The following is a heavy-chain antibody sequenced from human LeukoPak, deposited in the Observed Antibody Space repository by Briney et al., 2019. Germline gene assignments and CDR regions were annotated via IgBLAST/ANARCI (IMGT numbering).Heavy chain of an antibody. D-gene: IGHD3-16*01. Sequence: ASVKVSCKTSGGTFSSYAINWVRQATGQGLEWMGWMNPNSGNTGYAQKFQGRVTMTRNTSISTAYMELSSLRSEDTAVYYCARGIPRYDYVWGSYDYWGQGTLVTVSS. CDR3: ARGIPRYDYVWGSYDY. V-gene: IGHV1-8*02. CDR2: MNPNSGNT. CDR1: GGTFSSYA. J-gene: IGHJ4*02.